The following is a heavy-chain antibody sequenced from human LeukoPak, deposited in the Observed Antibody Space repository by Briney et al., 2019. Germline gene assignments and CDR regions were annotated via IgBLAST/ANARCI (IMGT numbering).Heavy chain of an antibody. J-gene: IGHJ4*02. CDR3: ARGAVEMATIIDY. D-gene: IGHD5-24*01. Sequence: GGSLRLSCAASGFTFDDYGMSWVRQAPGKGLEWVSSISSSSSYIYYADSVKSRFTISRDNAKNSLYLQMNSLRAEDTAVYYCARGAVEMATIIDYWGQGTLVTVSS. V-gene: IGHV3-21*01. CDR1: GFTFDDYG. CDR2: ISSSSSYI.